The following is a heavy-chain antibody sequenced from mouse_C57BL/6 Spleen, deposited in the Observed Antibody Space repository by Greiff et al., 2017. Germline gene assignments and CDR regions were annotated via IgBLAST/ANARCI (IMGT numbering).Heavy chain of an antibody. D-gene: IGHD2-1*01. Sequence: QVQLQQSGAELVRPGASVTLSCKASGYTFTDYEMHWVKQTPVHGLEWIGAIDPETGGTAYNQKFKGKAILTAANSSSTAYMELRSLTSEDSAVYYCTRWGYGNLRKYYAMDYWGQGTSVTVSS. CDR3: TRWGYGNLRKYYAMDY. V-gene: IGHV1-15*01. J-gene: IGHJ4*01. CDR2: IDPETGGT. CDR1: GYTFTDYE.